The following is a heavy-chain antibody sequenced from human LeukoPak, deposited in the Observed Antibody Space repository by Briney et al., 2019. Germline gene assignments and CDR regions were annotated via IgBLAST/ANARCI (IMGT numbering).Heavy chain of an antibody. V-gene: IGHV4-34*01. D-gene: IGHD6-13*01. CDR1: GGSFSGYY. Sequence: PSETLSLTCAVYGGSFSGYYWSWIRQPPGKGLEWIGEINHSGSTNYNPSLKSRVTISVDTSKNQFSLKLSSVTAADTAVYYCARGFQKLVLDYWGQGTLATVSS. J-gene: IGHJ4*02. CDR2: INHSGST. CDR3: ARGFQKLVLDY.